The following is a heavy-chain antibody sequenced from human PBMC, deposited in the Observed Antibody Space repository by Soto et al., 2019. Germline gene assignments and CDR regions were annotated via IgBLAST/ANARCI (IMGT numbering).Heavy chain of an antibody. CDR1: GGSISSYY. Sequence: SETLSLTCTVSGGSISSYYWSWIRQPPGKGLEWIGYIYYSGSTNYNPSLKSRVTISVDTSKNQFSLKLSSVTAADTAVYYCARDGVVGATRLYYYYGMDVWGQGTTVTVSS. V-gene: IGHV4-59*01. CDR2: IYYSGST. D-gene: IGHD1-26*01. J-gene: IGHJ6*02. CDR3: ARDGVVGATRLYYYYGMDV.